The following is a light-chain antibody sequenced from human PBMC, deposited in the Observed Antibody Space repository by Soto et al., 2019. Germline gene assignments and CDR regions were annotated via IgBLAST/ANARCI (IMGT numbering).Light chain of an antibody. J-gene: IGKJ1*01. CDR1: QSILYSSNNKNY. CDR2: WAS. CDR3: QQYYDAPQS. V-gene: IGKV4-1*01. Sequence: DIVLTQSPDSLAVSLGERATINCKSSQSILYSSNNKNYLAWYQQKPGQPPKLLIYWASTRESGVPDRFSGSGSVTDFTLTLSSLQAGDVAVYYCQQYYDAPQSFGQGTKVEIK.